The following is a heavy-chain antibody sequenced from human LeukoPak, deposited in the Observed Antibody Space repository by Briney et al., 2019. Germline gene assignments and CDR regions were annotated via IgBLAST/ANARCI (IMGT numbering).Heavy chain of an antibody. Sequence: ASVKVSCKASGYTFTSYGISWVRQAPGQGLEWMGWISAYNGNTNYAQKLQGRVTMTTDTSTSTAYMELRSLRSDDTAVYYCARAPPRVVVPAAYYYYYYYGMGVWGQGTTVTVSS. J-gene: IGHJ6*02. D-gene: IGHD2-2*01. CDR1: GYTFTSYG. CDR3: ARAPPRVVVPAAYYYYYYYGMGV. CDR2: ISAYNGNT. V-gene: IGHV1-18*01.